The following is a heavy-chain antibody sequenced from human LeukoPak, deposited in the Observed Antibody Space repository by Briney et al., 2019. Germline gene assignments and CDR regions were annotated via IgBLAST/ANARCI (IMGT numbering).Heavy chain of an antibody. CDR3: AKRIAGSSWYDYFDY. D-gene: IGHD6-13*01. J-gene: IGHJ4*02. CDR2: ISWNSGSI. V-gene: IGHV3-9*01. Sequence: GRSLRLSCAASGFTFDDYDMHWVRQAPGKGLEWVSGISWNSGSIGYADSVKGRFTISRDNAKNSLYLQMNSLRAEDTALYYCAKRIAGSSWYDYFDYWGQGTLVTVSS. CDR1: GFTFDDYD.